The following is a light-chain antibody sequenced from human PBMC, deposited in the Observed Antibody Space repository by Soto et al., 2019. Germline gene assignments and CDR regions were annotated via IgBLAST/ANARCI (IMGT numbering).Light chain of an antibody. CDR2: DAS. J-gene: IGKJ1*01. Sequence: DIHMTQSTPTLSASVGYRVAVTCRAIQSIRPWMAWYQQKPGKAPKLLVYDASTLQSGVASRFSGSGSGTEFTLIISGLQPDDSATYYCQQYTNSNNPWMFGQRTKVDI. CDR3: QQYTNSNNPWM. CDR1: QSIRPW. V-gene: IGKV1-5*01.